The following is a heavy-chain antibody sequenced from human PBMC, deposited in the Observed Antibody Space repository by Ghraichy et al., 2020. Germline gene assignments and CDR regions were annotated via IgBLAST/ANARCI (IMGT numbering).Heavy chain of an antibody. D-gene: IGHD3-22*01. CDR2: INHSGST. V-gene: IGHV4-34*01. J-gene: IGHJ5*02. Sequence: SETLSLTCAVYGGSFSGYYWSWIRQPPGKGLEWIGEINHSGSTNYNPSLKSRVTISVDTSKNQFSLKLSSVTAADTAVYYCARETIDDYYDSNWFDPWGQGTLVTVSS. CDR1: GGSFSGYY. CDR3: ARETIDDYYDSNWFDP.